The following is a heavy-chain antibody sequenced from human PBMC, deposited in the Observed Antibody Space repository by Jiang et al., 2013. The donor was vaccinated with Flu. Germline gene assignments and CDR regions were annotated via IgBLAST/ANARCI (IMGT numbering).Heavy chain of an antibody. V-gene: IGHV1-69*01. CDR1: GTFSSYA. CDR3: ARKEGDSSSWYLSFDY. CDR2: IIPIFGTA. Sequence: GTFSSYAISWVRQAPGQGLEWMGGIIPIFGTANYAQKFQGRVTITADESTSTAYMELSSLRSEDTAVYYCARKEGDSSSWYLSFDYWGQGTLVTVSS. D-gene: IGHD6-13*01. J-gene: IGHJ4*02.